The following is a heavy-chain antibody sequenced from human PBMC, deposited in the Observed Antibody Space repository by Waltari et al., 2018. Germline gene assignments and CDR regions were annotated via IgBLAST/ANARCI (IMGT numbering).Heavy chain of an antibody. CDR2: ISYDGTYK. CDR3: ARVPRGSIIPSLYYFDY. V-gene: IGHV3-30*16. D-gene: IGHD3-10*01. J-gene: IGHJ4*02. Sequence: QVQLVESGGAVVQPGRSLRLSCAASGFNFSTYAMHWVRQAPGKGLECVAFISYDGTYKYYADSLRGRFTISRDNSKKTLFLQVNSLITDDTALYYCARVPRGSIIPSLYYFDYWGQGTLVTVSS. CDR1: GFNFSTYA.